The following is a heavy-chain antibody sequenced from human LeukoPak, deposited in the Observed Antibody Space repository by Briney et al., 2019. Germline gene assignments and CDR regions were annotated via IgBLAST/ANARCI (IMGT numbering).Heavy chain of an antibody. Sequence: PGGSLRLSCAGSGSTFSSHAMHWVRQAPGKGLEWVSAISGSGGSTYYADSVKGRFTISRDNSKNTLYLQMNSLRAEDTAVYYCARHVDIAAAAYFDYWGQGTLVTVSS. V-gene: IGHV3-23*01. J-gene: IGHJ4*02. D-gene: IGHD6-13*01. CDR2: ISGSGGST. CDR1: GSTFSSHA. CDR3: ARHVDIAAAAYFDY.